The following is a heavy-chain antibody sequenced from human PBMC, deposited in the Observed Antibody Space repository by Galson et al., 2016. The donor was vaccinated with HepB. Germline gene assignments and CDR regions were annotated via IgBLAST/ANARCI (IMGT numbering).Heavy chain of an antibody. CDR3: ARAGPHRVGWLQLLDY. D-gene: IGHD5-24*01. CDR1: GYTFISYG. CDR2: ISTHNGNT. V-gene: IGHV1-18*01. J-gene: IGHJ4*02. Sequence: SVKVSCKASGYTFISYGINWVRQAPGQGLEWMGWISTHNGNTNYPQNLQGRVTMTTDTSTSTVYMELRSLRSDDTAVYYCARAGPHRVGWLQLLDYWGQGTPVTVSS.